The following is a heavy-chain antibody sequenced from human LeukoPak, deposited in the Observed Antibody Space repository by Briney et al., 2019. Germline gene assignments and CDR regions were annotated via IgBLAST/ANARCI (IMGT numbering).Heavy chain of an antibody. CDR2: ISAYNGNT. D-gene: IGHD1-26*01. Sequence: ASVKVSCKASGYTFTSYYMHWVRQAPGQGLEWMGWISAYNGNTNYAQKLQGRVTMTTDTSTSTAYMELRSLRSDDTAVYYCARAAVSIVGATRYFDYWGQGTLVTVSS. J-gene: IGHJ4*02. V-gene: IGHV1-18*04. CDR1: GYTFTSYY. CDR3: ARAAVSIVGATRYFDY.